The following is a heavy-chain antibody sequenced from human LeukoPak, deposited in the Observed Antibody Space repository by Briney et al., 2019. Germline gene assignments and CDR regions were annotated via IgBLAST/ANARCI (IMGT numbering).Heavy chain of an antibody. D-gene: IGHD3-10*01. CDR2: IYHTGST. Sequence: SGTLSLTCAVSGGSISSSNWWSWVRQPPGKGLEWIGEIYHTGSTNYNPSLKSRVTISVDKSKNQFPLKLSSVTAADTAVYYCARGGMVRGVIVYYYYGMDVWGKGTTVTVPS. V-gene: IGHV4-4*02. CDR3: ARGGMVRGVIVYYYYGMDV. CDR1: GGSISSSNW. J-gene: IGHJ6*04.